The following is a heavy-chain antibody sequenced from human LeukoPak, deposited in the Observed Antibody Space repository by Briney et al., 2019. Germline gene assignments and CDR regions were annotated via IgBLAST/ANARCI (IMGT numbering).Heavy chain of an antibody. CDR2: INHSGST. D-gene: IGHD3-10*01. Sequence: PSETLSLTCAVYGGSFSGYYWSWIRQPPGKGLEWIGEINHSGSTNYNPSLKSRVTISVDTSKNQFSLKLSSVTAADTAVYYCASYVSYGSGSLDYWGQGTLVTVSS. CDR3: ASYVSYGSGSLDY. V-gene: IGHV4-34*01. J-gene: IGHJ4*02. CDR1: GGSFSGYY.